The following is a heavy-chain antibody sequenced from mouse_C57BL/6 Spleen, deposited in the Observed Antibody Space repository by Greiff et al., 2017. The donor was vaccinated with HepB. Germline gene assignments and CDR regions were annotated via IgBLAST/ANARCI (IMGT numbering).Heavy chain of an antibody. Sequence: QVTLKESGPGLVAPSQSLSITCTVSGFSLTSYGVHWVRQPPGKGLEWLVVIWSDGSTTYNSALKSRLSISKDNSKSQVFLKMNSLQTDDTAMYYCARHHGNYGYFDVWGTGTTVTVAS. CDR1: GFSLTSYG. D-gene: IGHD2-1*01. V-gene: IGHV2-6-1*01. CDR3: ARHHGNYGYFDV. CDR2: IWSDGST. J-gene: IGHJ1*03.